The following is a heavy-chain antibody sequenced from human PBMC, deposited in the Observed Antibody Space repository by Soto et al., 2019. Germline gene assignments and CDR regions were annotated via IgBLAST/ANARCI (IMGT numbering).Heavy chain of an antibody. V-gene: IGHV3-15*07. CDR3: TTAIYYDFWSGYYYGGANWFDP. J-gene: IGHJ5*02. Sequence: EVQLVESGGGLVKPGGSLRLSCAASGFTFSNAWMNWVRQAPGKGLEWVGRIKSKTDGGTTDYAAPVKGRFTISRDDSKNTLYLQMNSLKTEDTAVYYCTTAIYYDFWSGYYYGGANWFDPWGQGTLVTVSS. CDR1: GFTFSNAW. D-gene: IGHD3-3*01. CDR2: IKSKTDGGTT.